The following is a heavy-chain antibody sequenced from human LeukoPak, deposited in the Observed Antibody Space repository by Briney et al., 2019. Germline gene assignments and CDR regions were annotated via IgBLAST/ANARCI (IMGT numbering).Heavy chain of an antibody. D-gene: IGHD2-15*01. CDR3: AKTQDIVVVVAALGFDY. V-gene: IGHV3-30*02. Sequence: GGSLRLSCAASGFTFSSYGMHWVRQAPGKGLEWVAFIRYDGSNKYYADSVKGRFTISRDNSKSTLYLQMNSLRAEDTAVYYCAKTQDIVVVVAALGFDYWGQGTLVTVSS. CDR2: IRYDGSNK. J-gene: IGHJ4*02. CDR1: GFTFSSYG.